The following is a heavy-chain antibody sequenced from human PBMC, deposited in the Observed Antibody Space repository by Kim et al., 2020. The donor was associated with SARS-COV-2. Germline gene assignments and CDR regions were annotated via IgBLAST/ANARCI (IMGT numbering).Heavy chain of an antibody. Sequence: SETLSLTCAVYGGSFSGYYWSWIRQPPGKGLEWIGEINHSGSTNYNPSLKSRVTISVDTSKNQFSLKLSSVTAADTAVYYCARFRGSGPPWYFDLWGRGTLVTVSS. CDR2: INHSGST. J-gene: IGHJ2*01. D-gene: IGHD6-19*01. CDR1: GGSFSGYY. V-gene: IGHV4-34*01. CDR3: ARFRGSGPPWYFDL.